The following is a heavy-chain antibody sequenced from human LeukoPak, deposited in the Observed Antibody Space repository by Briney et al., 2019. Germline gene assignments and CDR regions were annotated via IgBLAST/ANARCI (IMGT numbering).Heavy chain of an antibody. J-gene: IGHJ5*02. D-gene: IGHD3-3*01. CDR1: GYTFTGYY. Sequence: ASVKVSCKASGYTFTGYYMHWVRQAPGQGLERMGWINPNSGGTNYAQKFQGRVTMTRDTSISTAYMELSRLRSDDTAVYYCARDIPRITIFGVVNGWFDPWGQGTLVTVSS. V-gene: IGHV1-2*02. CDR2: INPNSGGT. CDR3: ARDIPRITIFGVVNGWFDP.